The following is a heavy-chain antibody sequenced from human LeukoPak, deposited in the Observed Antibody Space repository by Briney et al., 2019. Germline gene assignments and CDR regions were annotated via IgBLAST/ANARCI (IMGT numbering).Heavy chain of an antibody. V-gene: IGHV3-7*01. CDR3: AKDRLWRIAAAGYVYFDY. CDR2: IKQDGSEK. J-gene: IGHJ4*02. D-gene: IGHD6-13*01. Sequence: GGSLRLSCAASGFTFSSYWMSWVRQAPGKGLEWVANIKQDGSEKYYADSVKGRFTISRDNSKNTLYLQMNSLRAEDTAVYYCAKDRLWRIAAAGYVYFDYWGQGTLVTVSS. CDR1: GFTFSSYW.